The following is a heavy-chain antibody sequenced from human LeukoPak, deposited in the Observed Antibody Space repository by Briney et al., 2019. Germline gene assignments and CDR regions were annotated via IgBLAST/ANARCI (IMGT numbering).Heavy chain of an antibody. Sequence: GGSLRLSCAASGFTFSSYGMHWVRQAPGKGLEWVTVISYDGSNKYYADSVKGRFTISRDNSKNTLYLQMNSLRAEDTAVYYCAKGGTLLWFGEFDYWGQGTLVTVSS. J-gene: IGHJ4*02. D-gene: IGHD3-10*01. CDR2: ISYDGSNK. CDR1: GFTFSSYG. V-gene: IGHV3-30*18. CDR3: AKGGTLLWFGEFDY.